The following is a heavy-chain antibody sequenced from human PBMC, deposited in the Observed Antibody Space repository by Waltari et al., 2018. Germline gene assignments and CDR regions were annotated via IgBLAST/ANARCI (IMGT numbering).Heavy chain of an antibody. CDR3: ARAYSGSYET. J-gene: IGHJ3*01. CDR1: GFTFSSYW. V-gene: IGHV3-7*01. CDR2: IQRDGNGK. Sequence: EVQLVESGGDLVQPGGSLRLSCAASGFTFSSYWMTWVRQAPGTGLEGVANIQRDGNGKYYADYVKGRFTISRDNAKNSLYLQMNSLRAEDTAVYYCARAYSGSYETWGQGTLVTVSS. D-gene: IGHD1-26*01.